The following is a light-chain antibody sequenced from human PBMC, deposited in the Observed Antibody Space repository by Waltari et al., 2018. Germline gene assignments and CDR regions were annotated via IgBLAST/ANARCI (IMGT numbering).Light chain of an antibody. CDR1: QSVSSSY. J-gene: IGKJ3*01. V-gene: IGKV3-20*01. CDR2: GAS. Sequence: EIVLTQSPGTLSLSPGARATLSCRASQSVSSSYLAWYQQKPGQAPRLLIYGASSRATGIPDRFSGSGSGTDFTLTISRLEPEDFAVYYCQQYGSSPPATFGPGTKVDIK. CDR3: QQYGSSPPAT.